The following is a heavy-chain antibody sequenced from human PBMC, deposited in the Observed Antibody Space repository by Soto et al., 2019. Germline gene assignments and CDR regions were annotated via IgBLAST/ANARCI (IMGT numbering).Heavy chain of an antibody. D-gene: IGHD1-1*01. J-gene: IGHJ6*02. CDR1: GESISTYY. CDR3: ARVFLERRHYFGMDV. CDR2: MYGSGST. Sequence: QVQLRESGPGLVKASETLSLTCTVSGESISTYYWSWIRQPAGKGLEWIGRMYGSGSTTYSPFLKSRVTMSVDTSKNQCSLKLNSVTAADTAVYYCARVFLERRHYFGMDVWGQGTTVIVSS. V-gene: IGHV4-4*07.